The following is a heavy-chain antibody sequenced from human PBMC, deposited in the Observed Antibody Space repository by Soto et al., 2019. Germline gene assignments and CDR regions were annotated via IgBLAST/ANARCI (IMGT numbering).Heavy chain of an antibody. Sequence: ASVKVSCKASGYSFPDYHIHWVRQAPGQGLEWLGRINPKSGGTSTAQKFQGWVTMTRDRSISTVYMELTRLRSDDTAVYFCARGHSTDCSNGVCSFFYNYEMDVWGQGTTVTVSS. CDR1: GYSFPDYH. CDR3: ARGHSTDCSNGVCSFFYNYEMDV. J-gene: IGHJ6*02. CDR2: INPKSGGT. V-gene: IGHV1-2*04. D-gene: IGHD2-8*01.